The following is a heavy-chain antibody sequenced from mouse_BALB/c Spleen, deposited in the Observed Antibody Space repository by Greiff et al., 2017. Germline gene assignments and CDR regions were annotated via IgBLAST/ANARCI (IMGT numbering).Heavy chain of an antibody. Sequence: VQLQQSGAELVRPGASVTLSCKASGYTFTDYEMHWVKQTPVHGLEWIGAIDPETGGTSYNQKFKGKVTLTADKSSSTANMELRSLTSEDSAVYYCTRNGNWGQGTTLTVSS. J-gene: IGHJ2*01. CDR2: IDPETGGT. D-gene: IGHD2-1*01. CDR3: TRNGN. V-gene: IGHV1-15*01. CDR1: GYTFTDYE.